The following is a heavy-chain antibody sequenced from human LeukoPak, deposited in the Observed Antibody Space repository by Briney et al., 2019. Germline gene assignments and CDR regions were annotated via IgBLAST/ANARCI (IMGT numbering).Heavy chain of an antibody. CDR1: GYSISSGYY. D-gene: IGHD3-22*01. CDR2: IYHSGST. J-gene: IGHJ4*02. CDR3: ARALHYYDSSGYSV. Sequence: SETLSLTCTVSGYSISSGYYWGWIRQPPGKGLEWIGSIYHSGSTYYNPSLKSRVTISVDTSKNQFSLKLSSVTAADTAVYYCARALHYYDSSGYSVWGQGTLVTVSS. V-gene: IGHV4-38-2*02.